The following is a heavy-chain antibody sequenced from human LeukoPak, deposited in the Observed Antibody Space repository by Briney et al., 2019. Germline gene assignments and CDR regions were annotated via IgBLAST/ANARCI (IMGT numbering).Heavy chain of an antibody. V-gene: IGHV4-59*08. J-gene: IGHJ4*02. CDR3: AQTTGWPGFDF. CDR1: GASTSRRY. CDR2: IYNGGNT. Sequence: PSETLSLTCIVSGASTSRRYWSWIRQPPGRALEWIGYIYNGGNTKYNPSLTSRVTISVDTSKNQFSLKLTSLTAADTAIYYCAQTTGWPGFDFWGPGALVTVSS. D-gene: IGHD6-19*01.